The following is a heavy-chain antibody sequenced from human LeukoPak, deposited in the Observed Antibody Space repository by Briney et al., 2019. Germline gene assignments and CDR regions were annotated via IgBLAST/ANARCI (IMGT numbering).Heavy chain of an antibody. Sequence: GRSLRLSCAASGFTFGNYGMQWVRQAPGKGLEWVAVIWYDGSNKDYADSVKGRFTISRDNSKNTLYLQMNSLRAEDTAVYYCARDSGSGYYYALSPPIDYWGQGTLVTVSS. J-gene: IGHJ4*02. CDR3: ARDSGSGYYYALSPPIDY. CDR2: IWYDGSNK. CDR1: GFTFGNYG. D-gene: IGHD3-22*01. V-gene: IGHV3-33*01.